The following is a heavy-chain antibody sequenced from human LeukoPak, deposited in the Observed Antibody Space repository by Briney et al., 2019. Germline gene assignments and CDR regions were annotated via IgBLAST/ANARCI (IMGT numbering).Heavy chain of an antibody. CDR1: GFTFSSYA. D-gene: IGHD1-26*01. Sequence: GGSLRLSCAASGFTFSSYAMSWVRQAPGKGLEWVSAISGSGGSTYYADSVKGRFTISRDSSKNTLYLQMHSLRVEDTALYYCAKEPYSGTYYDYWGQGTLVTVSS. V-gene: IGHV3-23*01. J-gene: IGHJ4*02. CDR2: ISGSGGST. CDR3: AKEPYSGTYYDY.